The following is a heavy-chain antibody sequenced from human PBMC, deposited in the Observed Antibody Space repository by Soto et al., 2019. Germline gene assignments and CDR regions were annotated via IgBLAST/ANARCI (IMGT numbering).Heavy chain of an antibody. V-gene: IGHV1-69*01. CDR1: GGSFSSYA. J-gene: IGHJ4*02. Sequence: QVQLVQSGAEVRKPGSSVIVSCKASGGSFSSYAISWVRQAPGQGLEWIGGIIPIIRIPKYAQNLHGRVTITADESTTTAYMEMRSLTSDDTALYYCAQTAPLAARPPLDYWGQGTLVTVSS. CDR3: AQTAPLAARPPLDY. CDR2: IIPIIRIP. D-gene: IGHD6-6*01.